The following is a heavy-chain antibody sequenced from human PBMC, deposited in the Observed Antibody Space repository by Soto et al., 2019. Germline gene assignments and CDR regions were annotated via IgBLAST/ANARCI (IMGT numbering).Heavy chain of an antibody. J-gene: IGHJ4*02. CDR2: IYYSGST. V-gene: IGHV4-59*01. CDR1: GGSISSYY. D-gene: IGHD5-18*01. Sequence: SETLSLTCTVSGGSISSYYWSWIRQPPGKGLEWIGYIYYSGSTNYNPSLKSRVTISVDTSKNQFSLKLSSVTAADTAVYYCARLYSYGYYFDYWGQGTLVTVSS. CDR3: ARLYSYGYYFDY.